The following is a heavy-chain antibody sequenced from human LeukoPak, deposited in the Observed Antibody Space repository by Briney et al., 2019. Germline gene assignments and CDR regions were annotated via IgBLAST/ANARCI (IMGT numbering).Heavy chain of an antibody. CDR3: AKTKYYDILTGFPPPFDY. Sequence: GGSLRLSCAASGFTFISYAMSWVRQAPGKGLEWVSAISGSGGSTYYADSVKGRFTISRDNSKNTLYLQMNSLRAEDTAVYYCAKTKYYDILTGFPPPFDYWGQGTLVTVSS. CDR2: ISGSGGST. J-gene: IGHJ4*02. D-gene: IGHD3-9*01. CDR1: GFTFISYA. V-gene: IGHV3-23*01.